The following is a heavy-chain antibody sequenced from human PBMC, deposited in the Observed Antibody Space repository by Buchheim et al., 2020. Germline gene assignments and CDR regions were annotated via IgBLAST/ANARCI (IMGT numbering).Heavy chain of an antibody. V-gene: IGHV3-23*01. CDR3: AKELPQGHIVVVTAIQQSSGYFDY. CDR1: GFTFSSYA. CDR2: ISGSGGST. D-gene: IGHD2-21*02. Sequence: EVHLMESGGGLAQPGGSLGLSCAASGFTFSSYAMSWVRQAPGKGLEWVSAISGSGGSTYYADSVKGRFTISRDNSKNTLYLQMNSLRAEDTAVYYCAKELPQGHIVVVTAIQQSSGYFDYWGQGTL. J-gene: IGHJ4*02.